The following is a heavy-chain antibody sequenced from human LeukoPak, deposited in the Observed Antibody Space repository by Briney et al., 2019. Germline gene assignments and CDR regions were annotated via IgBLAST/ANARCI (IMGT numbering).Heavy chain of an antibody. CDR3: TTHRLVFDY. D-gene: IGHD6-19*01. CDR2: IKSKTDGGTT. J-gene: IGHJ4*02. CDR1: GFTFSNTW. V-gene: IGHV3-15*01. Sequence: GGSLRLSCTASGFTFSNTWMSWVRQAPGKGPEWVGHIKSKTDGGTTDYAATVKGRITISRDDSKNTLYLQMSSLKTEDTAVYYCTTHRLVFDYWGQGTLVPVSS.